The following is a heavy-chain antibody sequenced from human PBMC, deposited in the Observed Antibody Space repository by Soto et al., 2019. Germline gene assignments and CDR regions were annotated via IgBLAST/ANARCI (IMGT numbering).Heavy chain of an antibody. Sequence: SETLSLTCTVSGGSISSYYWRCIRQPPGKGLERIGYIYNRGSTNYNPSLKSRVTIAVDTSKKQFSLKLSSVTAADTAVYYCAYGDSRGPFDSWGQGTLVTVSS. V-gene: IGHV4-59*01. CDR2: IYNRGST. D-gene: IGHD4-17*01. CDR1: GGSISSYY. J-gene: IGHJ4*02. CDR3: AYGDSRGPFDS.